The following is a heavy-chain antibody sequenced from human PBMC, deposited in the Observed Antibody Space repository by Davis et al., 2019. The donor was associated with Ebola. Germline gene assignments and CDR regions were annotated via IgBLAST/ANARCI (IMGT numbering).Heavy chain of an antibody. Sequence: ASVKVSCKASGYTFTSYDINWVRQATGQGLEWMGWMNPNSGNTGYAQKFQGRVTMTRNTSISTAYMELSSLRSEDTAVYYCAREVTPYYYYGMDVWGQGTTVTVSS. J-gene: IGHJ6*02. CDR1: GYTFTSYD. V-gene: IGHV1-8*01. CDR2: MNPNSGNT. CDR3: AREVTPYYYYGMDV.